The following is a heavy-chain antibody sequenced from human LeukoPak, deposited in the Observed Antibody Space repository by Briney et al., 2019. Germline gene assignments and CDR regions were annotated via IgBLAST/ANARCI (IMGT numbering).Heavy chain of an antibody. CDR2: IRYDGSNK. CDR1: GFTFSSYG. Sequence: GSLRLSCAASGFTFSSYGMHWVRQAPGKGLEWVAFIRYDGSNKYYADSVEGRFTISRDNSKNTLYLQMNSLRAEDTAVYYCAKDRRIQLRSPRPADYWGQGTLVTVSS. CDR3: AKDRRIQLRSPRPADY. J-gene: IGHJ4*02. D-gene: IGHD5-18*01. V-gene: IGHV3-30*02.